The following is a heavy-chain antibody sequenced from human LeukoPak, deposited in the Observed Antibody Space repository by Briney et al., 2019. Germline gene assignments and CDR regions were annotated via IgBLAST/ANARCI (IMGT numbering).Heavy chain of an antibody. V-gene: IGHV4-34*01. J-gene: IGHJ4*02. CDR2: INHSGST. D-gene: IGHD7-27*01. Sequence: ASETLSLTCAVYGGSFSGYYWSWIRQPPGKGLEWIGEINHSGSTNYNPSLKSRVTISVDTSKNQFSLKLSSVTAADTAVYYCATTPNWGRFGFRSFYFDYWGQGTLVTVSS. CDR3: ATTPNWGRFGFRSFYFDY. CDR1: GGSFSGYY.